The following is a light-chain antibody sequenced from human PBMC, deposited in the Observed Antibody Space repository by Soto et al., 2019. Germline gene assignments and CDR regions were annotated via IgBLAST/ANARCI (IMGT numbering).Light chain of an antibody. CDR2: AAS. CDR3: QKYNSART. J-gene: IGKJ1*01. V-gene: IGKV1-27*01. Sequence: DIQMTQSPSSLSASVGDRVTITCRASQGISNYLAWYQQKPGKVPKLLIYAASTLQSGVPSRFSGSGSGTDFTHTISSLQPEDVATYYCQKYNSARTFGQGTKVEIK. CDR1: QGISNY.